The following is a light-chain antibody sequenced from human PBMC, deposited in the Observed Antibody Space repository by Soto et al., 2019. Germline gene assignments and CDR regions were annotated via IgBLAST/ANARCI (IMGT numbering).Light chain of an antibody. CDR3: QIWDSSSDHVL. J-gene: IGLJ2*01. V-gene: IGLV3-21*02. Sequence: SYVLTQPPSVSVAPGQTATVACEGDNIGHTHVHWYQQKPGQAPVLVLYDDRNRPSGIPERFSGSNSGNTATLTISRVEAGDEADFYCQIWDSSSDHVLFGGGTQLTVL. CDR2: DDR. CDR1: NIGHTH.